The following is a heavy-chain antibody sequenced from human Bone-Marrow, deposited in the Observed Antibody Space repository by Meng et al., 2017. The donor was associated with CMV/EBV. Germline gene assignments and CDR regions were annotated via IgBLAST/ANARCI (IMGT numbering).Heavy chain of an antibody. J-gene: IGHJ4*02. CDR2: IKYDGSER. CDR3: ATPPAGGGF. CDR1: GFTFSSYW. V-gene: IGHV3-7*01. Sequence: GESLKISCTTSGFTFSSYWMNWVRQAPGKGLEWVASIKYDGSERHYVNSVQGRFTISRDNAKNTLYLEMRTLRAEDTALYFCATPPAGGGFWGQGALVTVSS.